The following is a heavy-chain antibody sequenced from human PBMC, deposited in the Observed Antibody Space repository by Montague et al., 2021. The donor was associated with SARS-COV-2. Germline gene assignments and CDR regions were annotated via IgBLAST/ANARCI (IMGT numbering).Heavy chain of an antibody. J-gene: IGHJ6*02. CDR1: GGSISSGSHY. Sequence: TLSLTCTVSGGSISSGSHYWSWIRQPAGKGLEWIGRIDTSGNTNYXPSLKSRVTISVDTSKNQFSLKLSSVTAADTAVYYCARRIDYYGIDVWGQGTTVTVSS. V-gene: IGHV4-61*02. D-gene: IGHD1-26*01. CDR3: ARRIDYYGIDV. CDR2: IDTSGNT.